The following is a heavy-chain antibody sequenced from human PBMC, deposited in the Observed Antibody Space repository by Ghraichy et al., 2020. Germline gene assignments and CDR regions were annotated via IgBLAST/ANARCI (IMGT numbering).Heavy chain of an antibody. CDR3: ARDCSGGTCYLGPVDF. D-gene: IGHD2-15*01. J-gene: IGHJ4*02. CDR1: GGSISSSY. V-gene: IGHV4-4*07. CDR2: VYIDGNT. Sequence: SETLSLTCTVSGGSISSSYWSWIRQPAGKGLEWIGRVYIDGNTNYNPSLKSRVSMSVDTSKNQFSLKMTSVTAADTAVYYCARDCSGGTCYLGPVDFWGRGTLVTVSS.